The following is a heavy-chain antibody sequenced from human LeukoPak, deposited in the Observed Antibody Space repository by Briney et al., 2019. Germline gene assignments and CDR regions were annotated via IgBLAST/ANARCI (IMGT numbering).Heavy chain of an antibody. V-gene: IGHV1-8*01. CDR1: GYTFTSYD. CDR2: MNPNSGNT. CDR3: ARVMYYGSGSLTNWFDP. D-gene: IGHD3-10*01. Sequence: ASVKVSCKASGYTFTSYDINWVRQATGQGLEWMGWMNPNSGNTGYAQKFQGRVTMTRNTSISTAYMELRSLRSDDTAVYYCARVMYYGSGSLTNWFDPWGQGTLVTVSS. J-gene: IGHJ5*02.